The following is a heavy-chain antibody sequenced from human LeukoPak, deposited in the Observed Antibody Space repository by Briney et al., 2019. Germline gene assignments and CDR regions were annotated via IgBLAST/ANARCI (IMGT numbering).Heavy chain of an antibody. CDR3: ARGDIVVVPAAIPFDY. V-gene: IGHV4-59*01. CDR1: GGSISSYY. Sequence: SETLSLTCTVSGGSISSYYWSWIRQPPGKGLKWIGYIYYSGSTNYNPSLKSRVTISVDTSKNQFSLKLSSVTAADTAVYYCARGDIVVVPAAIPFDYWGQGTLVTVSS. CDR2: IYYSGST. J-gene: IGHJ4*02. D-gene: IGHD2-2*01.